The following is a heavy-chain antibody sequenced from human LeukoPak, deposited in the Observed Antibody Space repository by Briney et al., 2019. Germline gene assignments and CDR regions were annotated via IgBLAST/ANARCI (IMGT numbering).Heavy chain of an antibody. J-gene: IGHJ5*02. CDR1: GCSFTSYW. D-gene: IGHD4-17*01. CDR2: IYPGDSDT. Sequence: GESLKISCKGSGCSFTSYWIGGVRQMPGKGLEWMGIIYPGDSDTRYSPSFQGQATISADKSISTAYLQWSSLKASDTAMYYCARHWDYGDDSNWFDPWGQGTLVTVSS. V-gene: IGHV5-51*01. CDR3: ARHWDYGDDSNWFDP.